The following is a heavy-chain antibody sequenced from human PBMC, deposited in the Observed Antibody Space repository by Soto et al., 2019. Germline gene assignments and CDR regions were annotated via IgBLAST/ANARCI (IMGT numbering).Heavy chain of an antibody. CDR1: GFTFNTYG. J-gene: IGHJ4*02. CDR3: ARASEMYYFDY. Sequence: GGSLRLSCAASGFTFNTYGMTWVRQAPGKGLEWVSTVSGSGGGTYYADSVKGRFTISRDNSKNTLYLQMNSLRADDTALYYCARASEMYYFDYWGQGTLVTVSS. CDR2: VSGSGGGT. V-gene: IGHV3-23*01.